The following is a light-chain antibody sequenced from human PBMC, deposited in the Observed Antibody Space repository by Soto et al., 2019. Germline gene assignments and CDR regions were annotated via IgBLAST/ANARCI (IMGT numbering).Light chain of an antibody. CDR1: QSVLYSSNNKNY. J-gene: IGKJ1*01. CDR2: WAS. CDR3: QQYYCTRT. V-gene: IGKV4-1*01. Sequence: DIVMTQSPDSLAVSLVESATINCKSSQSVLYSSNNKNYLAWYQQKPGQPPKLLIYWASTRESGVPDRFSGSGYGTDFTLTISSLQAEDVAVYYCQQYYCTRTFGQGTKVEIK.